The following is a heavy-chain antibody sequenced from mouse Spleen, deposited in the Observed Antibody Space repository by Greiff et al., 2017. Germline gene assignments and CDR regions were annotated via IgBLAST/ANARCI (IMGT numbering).Heavy chain of an antibody. D-gene: IGHD2-3*01. CDR1: GYSITSGYY. J-gene: IGHJ1*01. CDR3: AREDDGYYFLYFDV. V-gene: IGHV3-6*02. Sequence: VQLKQSGPGLVKPSQSLSLTCSVTGYSITSGYYWNWIRQFPGNKLEWMGYISYDGSNNYNPSLKNRISITRDTSKNQFFLKLNSVTTEDTATYYCAREDDGYYFLYFDVWGAGTTVTVSS. CDR2: ISYDGSN.